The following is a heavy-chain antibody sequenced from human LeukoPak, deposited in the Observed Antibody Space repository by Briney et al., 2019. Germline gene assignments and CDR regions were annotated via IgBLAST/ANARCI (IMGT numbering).Heavy chain of an antibody. CDR2: IYYSGST. D-gene: IGHD3-3*01. CDR1: GASISSYY. V-gene: IGHV4-59*01. Sequence: SETLSLTCTVSGASISSYYWSWIRQPPGKGLEWIAYIYYSGSTNYNPSLKSRVTISVDTSKNQFSLKLSSVTAADTAVYYCARSPRGITIFGVGHNNWFDPWGQGTLVTVSS. J-gene: IGHJ5*02. CDR3: ARSPRGITIFGVGHNNWFDP.